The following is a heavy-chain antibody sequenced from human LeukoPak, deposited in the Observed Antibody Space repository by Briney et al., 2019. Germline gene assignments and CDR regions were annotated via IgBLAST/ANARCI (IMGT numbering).Heavy chain of an antibody. CDR1: GGCISSYY. Sequence: SETLSLTCTVSGGCISSYYWSWIRQPPGKGLEWIGYIYYSGSTNYNPSLKSRVTISVDTSKIQFSLKLSSVTAADTAVYYCARVKGRLYYYYYMDVWGKGTTVTVSS. CDR2: IYYSGST. CDR3: ARVKGRLYYYYYMDV. J-gene: IGHJ6*03. V-gene: IGHV4-59*01.